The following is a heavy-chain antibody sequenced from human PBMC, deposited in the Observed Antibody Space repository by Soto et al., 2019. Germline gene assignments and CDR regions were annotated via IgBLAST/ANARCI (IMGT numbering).Heavy chain of an antibody. D-gene: IGHD2-15*01. CDR3: ARSGGLDRDFNY. CDR2: IIPMFDTP. CDR1: GGTFSSDS. Sequence: VKVSCKASGGTFSSDSFSWVRQAPGQGLEWMGGIIPMFDTPIYAQKFQDRVTITADESTSTAYMQLSSLRSGDTAFYYCARSGGLDRDFNYWGQGSLVTVSS. J-gene: IGHJ4*02. V-gene: IGHV1-69*13.